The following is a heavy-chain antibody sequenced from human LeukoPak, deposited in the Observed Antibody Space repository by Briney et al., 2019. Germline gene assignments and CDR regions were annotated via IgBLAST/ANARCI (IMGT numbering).Heavy chain of an antibody. CDR2: IYPGDSET. J-gene: IGHJ4*02. Sequence: GESLKISCKGSGYGLTSYWIGWVRQMPGKGPEWMGIIYPGDSETRYSPSFQGQVTMSADKSIITAYLHWSSLKASDTAMYYCARHVGSGWTNFDYWGQGTLVTISS. D-gene: IGHD6-19*01. CDR1: GYGLTSYW. CDR3: ARHVGSGWTNFDY. V-gene: IGHV5-51*01.